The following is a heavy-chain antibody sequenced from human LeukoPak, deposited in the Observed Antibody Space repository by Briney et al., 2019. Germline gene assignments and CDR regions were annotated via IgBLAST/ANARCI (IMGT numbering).Heavy chain of an antibody. D-gene: IGHD6-13*01. V-gene: IGHV3-43*01. CDR2: ISWDGGST. CDR1: GFTFDDYT. J-gene: IGHJ4*02. CDR3: AEDRYSSSYYFDY. Sequence: QSGGSLRLSCAASGFTFDDYTMHWVRQAPGKGLEWVSLISWDGGSTYYADSVKGRFTISRDNSKNSLYLQMNSLRTEDTALYYCAEDRYSSSYYFDYWGQGTLVTVSS.